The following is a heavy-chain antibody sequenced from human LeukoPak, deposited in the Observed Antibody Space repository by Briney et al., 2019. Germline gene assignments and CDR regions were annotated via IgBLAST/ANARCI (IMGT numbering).Heavy chain of an antibody. D-gene: IGHD2-21*02. CDR3: AKEVGAYCGGDCYYDAFDI. Sequence: GGSLRLSCAASGFTFSSYAMSWVRQAPGKGLEWVSAISGSGGSTYYADSVKGRFTISRDNSKNTLYLQMNSLRAEDTAVYYCAKEVGAYCGGDCYYDAFDIWGQGTMVTVSS. J-gene: IGHJ3*02. CDR1: GFTFSSYA. V-gene: IGHV3-23*01. CDR2: ISGSGGST.